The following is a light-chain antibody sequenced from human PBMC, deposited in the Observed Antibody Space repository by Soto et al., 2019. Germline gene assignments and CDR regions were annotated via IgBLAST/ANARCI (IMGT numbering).Light chain of an antibody. V-gene: IGKV1-39*01. CDR1: QSISPY. CDR3: QQSFVTPRT. J-gene: IGKJ1*01. Sequence: DMQLTQSPSARSAGVGCRFTSTWLASQSISPYLNWYQQKPGKAPKGLIYATSTLQSGVPSRFRGSGSGTLLTITISRLQPEDFATYYCQQSFVTPRTFGQGTKVDIK. CDR2: ATS.